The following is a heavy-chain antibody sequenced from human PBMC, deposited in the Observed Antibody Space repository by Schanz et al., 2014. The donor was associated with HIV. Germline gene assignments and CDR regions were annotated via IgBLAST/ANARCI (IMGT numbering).Heavy chain of an antibody. CDR2: IYFSGST. Sequence: QVQLQESGPGLVKPSETLSLTCAVSGGSISRNYWTWIRQPPGKGLEWIGYIYFSGSTYLNPSLKSRVTIVVDTSKNQFSLKLSSVTAADTAVYYCARDQFRGAFDIWGQGTMVTVSS. J-gene: IGHJ3*02. CDR1: GGSISRNY. CDR3: ARDQFRGAFDI. V-gene: IGHV4-59*01.